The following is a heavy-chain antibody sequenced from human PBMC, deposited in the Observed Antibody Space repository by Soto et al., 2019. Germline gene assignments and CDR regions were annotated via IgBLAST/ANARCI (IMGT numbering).Heavy chain of an antibody. CDR2: IKSKTDGGTT. J-gene: IGHJ6*02. Sequence: EVQLVESGGGLVKPGGSLRLSCAASGFTFSNAWMNWVRQAPGKGLEWVGRIKSKTDGGTTDYAAPVKGRFTISRDDSKNTLYLQMNSLKTEDTAVYYCTTDFGGVHSSSSDYYYYYGMDVWGQGTTVTVSS. D-gene: IGHD6-6*01. CDR1: GFTFSNAW. V-gene: IGHV3-15*07. CDR3: TTDFGGVHSSSSDYYYYYGMDV.